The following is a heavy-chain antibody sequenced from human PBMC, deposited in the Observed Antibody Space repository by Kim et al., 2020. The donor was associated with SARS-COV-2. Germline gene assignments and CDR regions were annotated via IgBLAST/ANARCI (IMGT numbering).Heavy chain of an antibody. Sequence: QGRVTMTRDTSTSTVYMELSSLRSEDTAVYYCARGHLVNIVATISFYFDYWGQGTLVTVSS. J-gene: IGHJ4*02. D-gene: IGHD5-12*01. V-gene: IGHV1-46*01. CDR3: ARGHLVNIVATISFYFDY.